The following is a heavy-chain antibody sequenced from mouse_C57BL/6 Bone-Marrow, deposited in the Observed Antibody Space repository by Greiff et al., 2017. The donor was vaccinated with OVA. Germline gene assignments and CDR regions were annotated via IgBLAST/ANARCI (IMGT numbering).Heavy chain of an antibody. D-gene: IGHD1-1*01. CDR3: ARHPSSVTTVVATDYYAMDY. Sequence: DVMLVESGGGLVKPGGSLKLSCAASGFTFSSYTMSWVRQTPEKRLEWVATISGGGGNTYYPDSVKGRFTISRDNAKNTLYLQMSSLRSEDTALYYCARHPSSVTTVVATDYYAMDYWGQGTSVTVSS. CDR2: ISGGGGNT. J-gene: IGHJ4*01. V-gene: IGHV5-9*01. CDR1: GFTFSSYT.